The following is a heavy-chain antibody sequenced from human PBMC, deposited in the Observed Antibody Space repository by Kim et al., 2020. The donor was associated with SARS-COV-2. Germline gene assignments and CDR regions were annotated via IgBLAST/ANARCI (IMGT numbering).Heavy chain of an antibody. V-gene: IGHV3-49*04. CDR2: IRRRTHSGTT. Sequence: GGSLRLSCTTSGFSFGDYAMRWVRQAPGKGLEWVGVIRRRTHSGTTEYDPTVRCSFIIYSDESSIIPYLHMHRLETADTSFYYCTVCWEDYCSHGSLV. CDR1: GFSFGDYA. D-gene: IGHD1-26*01. J-gene: IGHJ4*01. CDR3: TVCWEDY.